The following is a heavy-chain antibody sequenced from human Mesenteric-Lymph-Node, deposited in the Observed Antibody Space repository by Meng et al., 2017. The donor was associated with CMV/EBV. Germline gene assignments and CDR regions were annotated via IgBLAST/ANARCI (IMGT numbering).Heavy chain of an antibody. CDR2: VKSGADGGST. Sequence: GESLKISCVGSGFTFRNAWMSWVRQAPGKGLEWVARVKSGADGGSTDYAAPVKGRFRISRDDSRNTLYLQMNSLKTEDTAFYYCPAITFVEKYYGMDVWGQGTTVTVSS. J-gene: IGHJ6*02. CDR1: GFTFRNAW. CDR3: PAITFVEKYYGMDV. D-gene: IGHD3-16*01. V-gene: IGHV3-15*01.